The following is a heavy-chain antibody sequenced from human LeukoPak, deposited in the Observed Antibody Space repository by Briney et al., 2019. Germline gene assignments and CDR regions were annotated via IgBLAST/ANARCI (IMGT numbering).Heavy chain of an antibody. CDR1: GGTFSSYA. D-gene: IGHD3-10*01. Sequence: GSSVKVSCKASGGTFSSYAISWVRQAPGQGLEWMGGIIPIFGTANYAQKFQGRVTITADESTFTAYMELSSLRSEDTAVYYCASGWFGELLFPSFDYWGQGTLVTVSS. CDR2: IIPIFGTA. CDR3: ASGWFGELLFPSFDY. J-gene: IGHJ4*02. V-gene: IGHV1-69*01.